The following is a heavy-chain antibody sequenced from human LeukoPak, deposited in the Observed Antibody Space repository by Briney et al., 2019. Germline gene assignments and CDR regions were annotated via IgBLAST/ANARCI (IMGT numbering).Heavy chain of an antibody. J-gene: IGHJ6*03. V-gene: IGHV3-30*04. CDR1: GFTFSSYA. Sequence: GGSLRLSCAASGFTFSSYAMHWVRQAPGKGLEWVAVISYDGSNKYYADSVKGRFTISRDNSKNTLYLQMNSLRAEDTAVYYCASYGASRLGYYYMDVWGKGTTVTVSS. CDR2: ISYDGSNK. CDR3: ASYGASRLGYYYMDV. D-gene: IGHD4/OR15-4a*01.